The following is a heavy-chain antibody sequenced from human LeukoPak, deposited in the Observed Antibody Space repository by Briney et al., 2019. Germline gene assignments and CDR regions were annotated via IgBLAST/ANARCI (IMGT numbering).Heavy chain of an antibody. Sequence: ASVKVSCKASGYTFTGYYMHWVRQAPGQGLEWMGWINPNSGGTNYAQKFQGRVTMTRDTSISTAYMELSRLRSDDTAVYYCARPFYCSGGSCYFDAFDIWGQGTTVTVSS. D-gene: IGHD2-15*01. CDR1: GYTFTGYY. V-gene: IGHV1-2*02. CDR3: ARPFYCSGGSCYFDAFDI. J-gene: IGHJ3*02. CDR2: INPNSGGT.